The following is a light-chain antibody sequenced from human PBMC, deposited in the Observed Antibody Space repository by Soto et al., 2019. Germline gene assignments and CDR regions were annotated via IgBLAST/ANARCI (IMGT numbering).Light chain of an antibody. V-gene: IGLV1-51*01. CDR1: SSNIGNNY. CDR3: GTWDSSLSAHVV. CDR2: DNI. J-gene: IGLJ2*01. Sequence: QSVLTQPPSVSAAPGQKVTISCSGSSSNIGNNYVSWYQQLPGTAPKLLIYDNIKRPSGIPDRFSGSKSGTSATLGITGLQTGDEADYYCGTWDSSLSAHVVFGGGTKVTVL.